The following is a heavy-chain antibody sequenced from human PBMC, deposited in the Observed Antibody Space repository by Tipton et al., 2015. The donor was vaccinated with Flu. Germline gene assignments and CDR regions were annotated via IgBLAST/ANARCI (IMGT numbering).Heavy chain of an antibody. CDR2: IYYSGST. CDR1: GDSVSSGRYY. J-gene: IGHJ4*02. D-gene: IGHD5-24*01. CDR3: ARVPFGDGYDYYFDF. Sequence: LRLSCTVSGDSVSSGRYYWSWLRQIPGKGLEWIGYIYYSGSTTYNPSLRTRVNISIDTSKKQFSLEVSSVITADTAMYYCARVPFGDGYDYYFDFWGQGILVTVSS. V-gene: IGHV4-61*01.